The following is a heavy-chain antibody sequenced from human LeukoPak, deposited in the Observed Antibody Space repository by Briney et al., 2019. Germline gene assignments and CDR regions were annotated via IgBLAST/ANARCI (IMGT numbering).Heavy chain of an antibody. V-gene: IGHV4-4*02. Sequence: NPSETLSLTCAVSGGSITTDNWWGWVRQPPGKGLEWIGEIYHSGSINYNPSLKSRITMSVDKSKSQFSLKLSSVTAADTAVYYCARGYGSRWFDPWGQGTLVTVSS. J-gene: IGHJ5*02. CDR2: IYHSGSI. CDR3: ARGYGSRWFDP. CDR1: GGSITTDNW. D-gene: IGHD3-10*01.